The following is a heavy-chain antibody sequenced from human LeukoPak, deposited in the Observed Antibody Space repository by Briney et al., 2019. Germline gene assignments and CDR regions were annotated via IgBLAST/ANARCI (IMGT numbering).Heavy chain of an antibody. Sequence: GASVKVSCKASGYTFTKYAMHWVRQAPGQRLEWMGWINPNSGGTNYAQKFQGRVTMTRDTSISTAYMELSRLRSDDTAVYYCARAPYYYGSGSYYNGKFDYWGQGTLVTVSS. CDR3: ARAPYYYGSGSYYNGKFDY. CDR2: INPNSGGT. V-gene: IGHV1-2*02. J-gene: IGHJ4*02. CDR1: GYTFTKYA. D-gene: IGHD3-10*01.